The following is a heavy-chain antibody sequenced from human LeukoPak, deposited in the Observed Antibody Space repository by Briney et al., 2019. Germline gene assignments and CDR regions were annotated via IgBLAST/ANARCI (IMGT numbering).Heavy chain of an antibody. D-gene: IGHD6-13*01. CDR1: NKDG. V-gene: IGHV1-18*01. CDR2: VSTYTGNT. J-gene: IGHJ3*02. Sequence: ASVKVSCKAFNKDGISWVRQAPGQGLEWMGWVSTYTGNTNYALMVQDRVTLTTDTSTDTAYMELRSLRSDDTAVYYCARSAAGMGDAFDIWGQGTMVTVSS. CDR3: ARSAAGMGDAFDI.